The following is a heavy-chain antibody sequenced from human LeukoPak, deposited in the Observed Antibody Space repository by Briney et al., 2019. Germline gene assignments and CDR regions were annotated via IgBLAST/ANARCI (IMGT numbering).Heavy chain of an antibody. J-gene: IGHJ5*02. D-gene: IGHD4-17*01. CDR1: GFTFSSYA. V-gene: IGHV3-30-3*01. CDR2: ISYDGSHK. Sequence: GGSLRLSCAASGFTFSSYAMYWVRQAPDKGLEWVAFISYDGSHKYYADSVKGRFTISRDNSKNTLYLQMNSLRAEDTAVYYCAKDMLYGDYPNWFDPWGQGTLVTVSS. CDR3: AKDMLYGDYPNWFDP.